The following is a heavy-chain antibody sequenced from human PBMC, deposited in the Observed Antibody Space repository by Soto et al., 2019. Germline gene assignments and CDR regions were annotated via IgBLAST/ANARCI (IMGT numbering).Heavy chain of an antibody. J-gene: IGHJ6*02. CDR2: ISGYNANT. CDR1: GYSFTRYG. CDR3: ARMGDVPYYFYGLDV. Sequence: VQLVQSGAEVKKHGASVKVYCKASGYSFTRYGISWVRQAPGQGLEWMGWISGYNANTNYPENLQGRVTMTTDTSTSTAYMQVRNLISDDTAVYYCARMGDVPYYFYGLDVWGQGTTVTVSS. D-gene: IGHD3-16*01. V-gene: IGHV1-18*01.